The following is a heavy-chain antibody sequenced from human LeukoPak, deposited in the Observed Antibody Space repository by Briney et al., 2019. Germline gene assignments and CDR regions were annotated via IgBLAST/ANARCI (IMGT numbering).Heavy chain of an antibody. CDR1: GFTFSSYA. D-gene: IGHD3-3*01. Sequence: GRSLRLSCAASGFTFSSYAMHWVRQAPGKGLEWVAVISYDGSNKYYADSVKGRFTISRDNSKNTLYLQMNSLRAEDTAVYYCARDGDYDFWRSPGGVDYWGQGTLVTVSS. CDR3: ARDGDYDFWRSPGGVDY. CDR2: ISYDGSNK. J-gene: IGHJ4*02. V-gene: IGHV3-30-3*01.